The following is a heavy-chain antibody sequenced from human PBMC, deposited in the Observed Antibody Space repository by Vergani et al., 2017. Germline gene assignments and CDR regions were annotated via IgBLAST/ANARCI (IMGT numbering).Heavy chain of an antibody. CDR3: AKALLAYYYYYYMDV. V-gene: IGHV3-30*18. Sequence: QVQLVESGGGVVQPGRSLRLSCAASGFTFSSYGMHWVRQAPGKGLEWVAVISYDGSKKYYADSVKGRFTISRDNSKNTLYLQMNRLRAEDTAVYYCAKALLAYYYYYYMDVWGKGTTVTVSS. CDR1: GFTFSSYG. CDR2: ISYDGSKK. J-gene: IGHJ6*03.